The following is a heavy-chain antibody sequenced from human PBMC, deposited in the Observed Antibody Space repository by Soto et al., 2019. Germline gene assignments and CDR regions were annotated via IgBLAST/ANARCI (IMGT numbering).Heavy chain of an antibody. CDR1: GGSISSGGYY. V-gene: IGHV4-31*03. J-gene: IGHJ3*02. Sequence: SSETLSLTCTVSGGSISSGGYYWSWIRQHPGKGLEWIGYIYYSGSTYYNPSLKSRVTISVDTSKNQFSLKLSSVTAADTAVYYCASCYYDSSGYIAFDIWGQGTMVTVS. CDR2: IYYSGST. CDR3: ASCYYDSSGYIAFDI. D-gene: IGHD3-22*01.